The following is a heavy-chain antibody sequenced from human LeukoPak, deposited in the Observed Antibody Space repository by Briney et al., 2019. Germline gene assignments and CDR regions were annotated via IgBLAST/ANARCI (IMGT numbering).Heavy chain of an antibody. CDR1: GYTFTTYG. Sequence: ASVKVSYKASGYTFTTYGISWVRQAPGQGLEWMGWISAYNGNTNYGQRFQGRVTMTTDTSTNTAYMELRSLRSDDTAVYYCARDNRLYGDNDAFDIWGQGTVVTVSS. CDR3: ARDNRLYGDNDAFDI. V-gene: IGHV1-18*01. D-gene: IGHD4-17*01. J-gene: IGHJ3*02. CDR2: ISAYNGNT.